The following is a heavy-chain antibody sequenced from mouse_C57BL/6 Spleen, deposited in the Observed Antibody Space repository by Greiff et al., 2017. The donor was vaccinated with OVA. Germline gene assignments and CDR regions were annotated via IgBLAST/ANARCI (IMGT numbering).Heavy chain of an antibody. J-gene: IGHJ4*01. Sequence: EVKVEESGGGLVKPGGSLKLSCAASGFTFSSYAMSWVRQTPEKRLEWVATISDGGSYTYYPDNVKGRFTISRDNAKNNLYLQMSHLKSEDTAMYYCARDEGLRGFYAMDYWGQGTSVTVSS. D-gene: IGHD2-4*01. CDR3: ARDEGLRGFYAMDY. CDR1: GFTFSSYA. V-gene: IGHV5-4*01. CDR2: ISDGGSYT.